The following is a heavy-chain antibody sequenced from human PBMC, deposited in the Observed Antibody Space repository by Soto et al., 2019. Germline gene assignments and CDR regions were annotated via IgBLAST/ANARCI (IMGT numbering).Heavy chain of an antibody. J-gene: IGHJ4*02. Sequence: EVQLVESGGALVQPGGSLRLSCAASGFTFSDHHMDWVRQAPGKGLEWVGRTRNKGNSYTTEYAASVKGRFTISRDESNNSLYLQMTRLKTGDTAVYYCAFVGDTRTYWGQGTLVTVSS. CDR2: TRNKGNSYTT. D-gene: IGHD1-26*01. CDR3: AFVGDTRTY. CDR1: GFTFSDHH. V-gene: IGHV3-72*01.